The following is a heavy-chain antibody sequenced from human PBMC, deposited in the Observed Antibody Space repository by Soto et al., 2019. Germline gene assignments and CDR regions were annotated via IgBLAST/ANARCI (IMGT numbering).Heavy chain of an antibody. Sequence: GESLKISCKGSGYSFTSYWISWVRQMPGKGLEWMGRIDPGDSDTRYIPSFQGQVTISADKSISTAYLQWSSLKASDTAMYYCARHRVTMIRGVYYYYGMDVWGPGTTVTVSS. CDR3: ARHRVTMIRGVYYYYGMDV. V-gene: IGHV5-51*01. CDR2: IDPGDSDT. J-gene: IGHJ6*02. D-gene: IGHD3-10*01. CDR1: GYSFTSYW.